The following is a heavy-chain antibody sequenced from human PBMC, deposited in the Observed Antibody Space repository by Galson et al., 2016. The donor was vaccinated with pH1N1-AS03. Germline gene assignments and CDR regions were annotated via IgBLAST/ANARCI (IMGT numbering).Heavy chain of an antibody. V-gene: IGHV3-30*07. CDR3: ARGRGYGQYYFDY. Sequence: SLRLSCAASGFTFSSYGMHWVRQAPGKGLEWVTFISYDGSNKEYADSVKGRFTISRDNTKNTLYLQMNSLRVEDTAVYFCARGRGYGQYYFDYWGQGTLVTVSS. CDR1: GFTFSSYG. CDR2: ISYDGSNK. J-gene: IGHJ4*02. D-gene: IGHD3-10*01.